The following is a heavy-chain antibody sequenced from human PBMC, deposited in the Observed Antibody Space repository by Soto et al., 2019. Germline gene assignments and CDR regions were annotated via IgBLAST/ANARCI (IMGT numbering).Heavy chain of an antibody. J-gene: IGHJ1*01. CDR3: VKDESINWYSGHFRH. CDR2: INWNSGSI. V-gene: IGHV3-9*01. D-gene: IGHD6-13*01. Sequence: GGSLRLSCAASGFTFDDYAMHWVRQVPGKGLEWVSGINWNSGSIGYGDSVKGRFAISRDNAKNSLHLQMNSLSAEDTAFYYCVKDESINWYSGHFRHWGQGTLVTV. CDR1: GFTFDDYA.